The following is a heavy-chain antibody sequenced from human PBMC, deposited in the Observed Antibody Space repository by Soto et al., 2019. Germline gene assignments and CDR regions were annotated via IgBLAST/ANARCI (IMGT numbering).Heavy chain of an antibody. CDR3: AKGYCTNGVCYNYYYYYMDV. CDR2: ISGSGGST. J-gene: IGHJ6*03. D-gene: IGHD2-8*01. Sequence: GGSLRLSCAASGFTFSSYAMSWVRQAPGKGLEWVSAISGSGGSTYYADSVKGRFTISRDNSKNTLYLQMNSLRAEDTAVYYCAKGYCTNGVCYNYYYYYMDVWGKGTTVTVSS. V-gene: IGHV3-23*01. CDR1: GFTFSSYA.